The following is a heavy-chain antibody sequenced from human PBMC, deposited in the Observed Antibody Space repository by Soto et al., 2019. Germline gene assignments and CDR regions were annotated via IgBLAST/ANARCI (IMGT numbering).Heavy chain of an antibody. CDR1: GFTVSSNY. CDR2: IYSGGST. V-gene: IGHV3-66*01. J-gene: IGHJ5*02. CDR3: ARAFRSSSWFDP. Sequence: PGGSPRLSCAASGFTVSSNYMSWVRQAPGKGLEWVSVIYSGGSTYYADSVKGRFTISRDNSKNTLYLQMNSLRAEDTAVYYCARAFRSSSWFDPWGQGTLVTVSS. D-gene: IGHD6-6*01.